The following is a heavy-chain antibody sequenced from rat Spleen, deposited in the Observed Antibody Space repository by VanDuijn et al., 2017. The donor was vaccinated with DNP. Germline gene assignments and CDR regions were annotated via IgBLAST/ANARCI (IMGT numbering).Heavy chain of an antibody. Sequence: EVQLVESGGGLVQPGRSLKLSCAASGFTFSDYYMAWVRQAPTKGLEWVAYIGSPAYAPYYGDSVKGRFTISRDNAKSTLYLKMNSLRSEDMATYYCVRWNSGHFDYWGQGVMVTVSS. CDR3: VRWNSGHFDY. V-gene: IGHV5-22*01. D-gene: IGHD4-3*01. CDR2: IGSPAYAP. J-gene: IGHJ2*01. CDR1: GFTFSDYY.